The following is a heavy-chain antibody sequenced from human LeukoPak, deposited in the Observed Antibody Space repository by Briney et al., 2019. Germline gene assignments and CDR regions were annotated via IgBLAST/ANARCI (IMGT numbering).Heavy chain of an antibody. CDR3: ARDHQYSSSVWFDP. Sequence: SETLSLTCTVSGGSISSYYWRWIRQPPGKGLEWIGYIYYSGSTNYNPSLKSRVTISVDTSKNQFSLKLSSVTAADTAVYYCARDHQYSSSVWFDPWGQGTLVTVSS. V-gene: IGHV4-59*01. J-gene: IGHJ5*02. D-gene: IGHD6-6*01. CDR1: GGSISSYY. CDR2: IYYSGST.